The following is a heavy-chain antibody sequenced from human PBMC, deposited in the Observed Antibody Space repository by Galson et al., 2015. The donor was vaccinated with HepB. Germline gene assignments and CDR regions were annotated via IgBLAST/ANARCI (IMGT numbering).Heavy chain of an antibody. J-gene: IGHJ5*01. V-gene: IGHV1-8*02. CDR1: GYTFTNYD. D-gene: IGHD3-16*01. Sequence: SVKVSCKASGYTFTNYDIYWVRQAAGQGFERVGWMNPNSGYTGYAQRFQARLTMTRDTSIDTAYMELTSLTSEDTAVYFCARVVAPERGGPNWFDSWGQGTLVTVSS. CDR3: ARVVAPERGGPNWFDS. CDR2: MNPNSGYT.